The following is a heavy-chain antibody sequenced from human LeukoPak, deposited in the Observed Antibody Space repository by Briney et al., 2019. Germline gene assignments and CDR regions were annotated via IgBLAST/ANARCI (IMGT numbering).Heavy chain of an antibody. J-gene: IGHJ4*02. CDR2: ITPIFGTA. V-gene: IGHV1-69*13. Sequence: SVKVSCKASGGTFIRFTISWVRQAPGQGFEWMGGITPIFGTANFAQKFQGRVSITADESTSTAFMEQSSLRSEDTAVYYCAREWGLESSGYYYAYWGQGTLVTVSS. CDR3: AREWGLESSGYYYAY. CDR1: GGTFIRFT. D-gene: IGHD3-22*01.